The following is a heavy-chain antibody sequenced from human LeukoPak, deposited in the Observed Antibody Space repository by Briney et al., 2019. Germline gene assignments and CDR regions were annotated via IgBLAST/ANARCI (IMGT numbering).Heavy chain of an antibody. CDR3: ARDSRSLGVTTVTRGFDY. J-gene: IGHJ4*02. CDR1: GYSISSGYY. CDR2: IYYSGST. V-gene: IGHV4-38-2*02. Sequence: SETLSLTCTVSGYSISSGYYWGWIRQPPGKGLEWIGSIYYSGSTYYNPSLKSRVTMSVDTSKNQFSLNLSSVTAADTAVYYCARDSRSLGVTTVTRGFDYWGQGTLVTVSS. D-gene: IGHD4-17*01.